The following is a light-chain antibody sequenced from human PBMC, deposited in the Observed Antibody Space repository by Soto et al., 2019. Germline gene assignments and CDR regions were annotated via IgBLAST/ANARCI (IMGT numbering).Light chain of an antibody. J-gene: IGKJ4*01. CDR3: QQYNGYSSVT. CDR1: QSISSW. Sequence: DIQMTQSPSTVSSSVGDRLTIGFRASQSISSWLAWYQQKPGKAPKLLIYKASSLESGVPSRFSGSGSGTEFTLAISSLQPDDFATYYCQQYNGYSSVTFGGGTKVDIK. V-gene: IGKV1-5*03. CDR2: KAS.